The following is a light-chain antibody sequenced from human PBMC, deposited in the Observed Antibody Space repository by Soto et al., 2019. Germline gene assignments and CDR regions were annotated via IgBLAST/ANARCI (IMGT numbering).Light chain of an antibody. Sequence: DIQMTQSPSSLSASVGDRVTITCRASQGIGNYLAWYQQKPGKVPKLLIYAASTLQSGVPSRFSGSGSGTDFTLTISSLQPEDVATYYCQKYNSALPTTFGQGTKVEIK. V-gene: IGKV1-27*01. CDR2: AAS. CDR1: QGIGNY. CDR3: QKYNSALPTT. J-gene: IGKJ1*01.